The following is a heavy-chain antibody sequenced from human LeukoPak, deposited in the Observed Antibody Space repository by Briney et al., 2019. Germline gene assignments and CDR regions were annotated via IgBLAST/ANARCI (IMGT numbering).Heavy chain of an antibody. D-gene: IGHD2-15*01. CDR2: INPNSGGT. J-gene: IGHJ4*02. CDR3: ARGYPQPNDY. CDR1: AYTFTAYF. Sequence: ASVKVSCKASAYTFTAYFLHWVRQAPGQGLEWMGRINPNSGGTNYAQKFQGRVTMTRDTSISTAYMELSRLRSDDTAVYYCARGYPQPNDYWGQGTLVTVSS. V-gene: IGHV1-2*06.